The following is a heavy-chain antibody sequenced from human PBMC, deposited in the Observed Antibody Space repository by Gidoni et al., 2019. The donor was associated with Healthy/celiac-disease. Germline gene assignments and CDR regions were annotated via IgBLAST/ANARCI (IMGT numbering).Heavy chain of an antibody. Sequence: QLQLQESGPGLVKPSETLSLTCTVAGGSISSSSYYWGWIRQPPGKGLEWIGSIYYSGSTYYHPSLKIRVTISVDTSKNQFSLKLSSVTAADTAVYYCASRYYDYVWGSYQFDYWGQGTLVTVSS. CDR2: IYYSGST. CDR3: ASRYYDYVWGSYQFDY. J-gene: IGHJ4*02. CDR1: GGSISSSSYY. D-gene: IGHD3-16*02. V-gene: IGHV4-39*01.